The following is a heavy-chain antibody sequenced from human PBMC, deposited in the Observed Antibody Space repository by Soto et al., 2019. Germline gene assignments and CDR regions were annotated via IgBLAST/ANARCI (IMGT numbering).Heavy chain of an antibody. CDR1: GYTLTELS. CDR2: FDPEDGET. CDR3: ATDPGCTNGVCYDY. J-gene: IGHJ4*02. V-gene: IGHV1-24*01. D-gene: IGHD2-8*01. Sequence: ASVKVSCKVSGYTLTELSVRWVRQAPGKGLEWMGGFDPEDGETIYAQKFQGRVTMTEDTSTDTAYMELSSLRSEDTAVYYCATDPGCTNGVCYDYWGQGTLVTVSS.